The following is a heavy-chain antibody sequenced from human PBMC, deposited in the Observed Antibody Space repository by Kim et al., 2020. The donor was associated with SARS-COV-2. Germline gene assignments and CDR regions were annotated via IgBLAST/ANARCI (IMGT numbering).Heavy chain of an antibody. CDR3: ARDFVVDILTGPTPGGLHYYYGMDV. D-gene: IGHD3-9*01. J-gene: IGHJ6*02. Sequence: ASVKVSCKASGYTFTSYAMNWVRQAPGQGLEWMGWINTNTGNPTYAQGFTGRFVFSLDTSVSTAYLQISSLKAEDTAVYYCARDFVVDILTGPTPGGLHYYYGMDVWGQGTTVTVSS. CDR2: INTNTGNP. V-gene: IGHV7-4-1*02. CDR1: GYTFTSYA.